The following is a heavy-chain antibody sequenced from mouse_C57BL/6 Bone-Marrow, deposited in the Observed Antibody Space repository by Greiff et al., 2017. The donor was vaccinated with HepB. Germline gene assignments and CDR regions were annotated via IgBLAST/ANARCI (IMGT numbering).Heavy chain of an antibody. D-gene: IGHD2-2*01. Sequence: VQLQQSGAELVRPGASVTLSCKASGYTFTDYEMHWVKQTPVHGLEWIGAIDPETGGTAYNQKFKGKAILTADKSSSTAYMELRSLTSEDSAVYYCTRGLRRDWFAYWGQGTLVTVSA. V-gene: IGHV1-15*01. CDR1: GYTFTDYE. J-gene: IGHJ3*01. CDR2: IDPETGGT. CDR3: TRGLRRDWFAY.